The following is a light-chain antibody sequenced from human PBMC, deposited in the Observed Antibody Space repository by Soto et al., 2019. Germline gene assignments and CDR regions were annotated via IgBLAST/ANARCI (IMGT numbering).Light chain of an antibody. J-gene: IGLJ2*01. CDR1: GSDVGGYNY. CDR2: DVS. V-gene: IGLV2-11*01. Sequence: QSALTQPRSVSGSPGQSVTISCTGTGSDVGGYNYVSWYQQHPGKAPKVMIYDVSKRPSGVPDRFSGSKSGNTASLTISGLQAEDEADYYCCSYAGRYILIFGGGTKLTVL. CDR3: CSYAGRYILI.